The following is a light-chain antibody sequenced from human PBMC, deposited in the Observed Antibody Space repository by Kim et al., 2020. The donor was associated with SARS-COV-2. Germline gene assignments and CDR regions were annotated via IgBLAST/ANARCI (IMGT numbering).Light chain of an antibody. J-gene: IGKJ1*01. V-gene: IGKV1-17*01. Sequence: ASVGDRVTITCRASQGISSYLGWYQQKAEKAPKLLVYAASSLHSGVPSRFSGSASGTDFTLTISSLQPEDFATYYCLQHNSYPWTFGQGTKVDIK. CDR2: AAS. CDR3: LQHNSYPWT. CDR1: QGISSY.